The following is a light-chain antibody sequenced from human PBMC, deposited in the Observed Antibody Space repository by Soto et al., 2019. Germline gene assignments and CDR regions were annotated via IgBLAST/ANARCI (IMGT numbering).Light chain of an antibody. CDR1: RRDVGGYNY. CDR3: SSYTISNTLPFV. V-gene: IGLV2-14*01. CDR2: EVT. J-gene: IGLJ1*01. Sequence: QSALTQPASVSGSRGRSITISCTGTRRDVGGYNYVSWYQQYPGKSPKLLIYEVTHRPSGVSKRFSGSKSGNTASLTISGLQAEDEADYYCSSYTISNTLPFVFGTGTKVTVL.